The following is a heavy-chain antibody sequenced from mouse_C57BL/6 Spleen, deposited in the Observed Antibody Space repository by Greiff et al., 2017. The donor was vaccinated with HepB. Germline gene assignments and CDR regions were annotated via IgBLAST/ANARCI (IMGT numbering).Heavy chain of an antibody. Sequence: QVQLKESGAELVRPGTSVKVSCKASGYAFTNYLIEWVKQRPGQGLEWIGVINPGSGGTNYNEKFKGKATLTADKSSSTAYMQLSSLTSEDSAVYFCARAWDEYFDYWGQGTTLTVSS. V-gene: IGHV1-54*01. J-gene: IGHJ2*01. CDR2: INPGSGGT. CDR1: GYAFTNYL. CDR3: ARAWDEYFDY. D-gene: IGHD4-1*01.